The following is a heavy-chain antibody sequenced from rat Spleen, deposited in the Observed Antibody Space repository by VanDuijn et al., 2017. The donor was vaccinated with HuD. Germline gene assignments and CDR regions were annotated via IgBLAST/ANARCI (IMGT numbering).Heavy chain of an antibody. V-gene: IGHV5S23*01. D-gene: IGHD4-3*01. J-gene: IGHJ3*01. CDR2: ISPSGGAT. CDR3: VRQDTSGYSNWFAY. CDR1: GFIFSDYN. Sequence: EVQLVESGGGLVRPGRSLKLSCAASGFIFSDYNMAWVRQAPKKGLEWVATISPSGGATYYRDSVKGRFTVSRDNAKNTLYLQLDSLRSEDTATYYCVRQDTSGYSNWFAYWGQGTLVTVSS.